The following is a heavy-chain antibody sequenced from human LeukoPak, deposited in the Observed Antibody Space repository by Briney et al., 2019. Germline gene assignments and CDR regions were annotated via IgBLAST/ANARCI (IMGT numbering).Heavy chain of an antibody. D-gene: IGHD3-9*01. V-gene: IGHV3-23*01. CDR3: AKGVVFLTTFDY. Sequence: GGSLRLSCAASGFTFSKYAMSWVRQAPGKGLEWVSSISVGGEMTYDADSVKGRFTISRDNSKNTLYLQMNSLRAEDTAVYYCAKGVVFLTTFDYWGQGTLVTVSS. CDR1: GFTFSKYA. J-gene: IGHJ4*02. CDR2: ISVGGEMT.